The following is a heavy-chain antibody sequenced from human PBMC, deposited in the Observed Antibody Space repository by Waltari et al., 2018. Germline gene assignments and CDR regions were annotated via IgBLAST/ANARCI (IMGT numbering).Heavy chain of an antibody. J-gene: IGHJ4*02. CDR3: ASSLGVQGVYFDY. D-gene: IGHD3-10*01. V-gene: IGHV4-30-2*02. Sequence: QLQLQESGSGLVKPSQTLSLTCAVSGGSISSGGYSWSWIRQPPGKGLEWIGYIYHSGSTNYNPSLKSRVTISVDTSKNQFSLKLSSVTAADTAVYYCASSLGVQGVYFDYWGQGTLVTVSS. CDR1: GGSISSGGYS. CDR2: IYHSGST.